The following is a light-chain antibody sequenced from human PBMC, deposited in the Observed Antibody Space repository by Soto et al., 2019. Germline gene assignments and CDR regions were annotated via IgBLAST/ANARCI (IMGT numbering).Light chain of an antibody. Sequence: DIQMTQSPSSLSASVGDRVTITCRASQSISTYLNWYQQKPGKAPKLLIYDASSLQSGVPSRFSGGGSATDLTLTISSLQPEDFAAYYCQQSYNTPRTFGQGTKVEIK. CDR2: DAS. CDR1: QSISTY. CDR3: QQSYNTPRT. V-gene: IGKV1-39*01. J-gene: IGKJ1*01.